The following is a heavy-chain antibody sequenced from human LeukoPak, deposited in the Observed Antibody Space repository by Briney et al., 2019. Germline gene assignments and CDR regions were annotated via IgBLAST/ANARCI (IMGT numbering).Heavy chain of an antibody. J-gene: IGHJ5*02. CDR3: ARRRGTYYYGSGSHNWFDP. Sequence: PSETLSLTCGVYGGSFSGYYWTWIRQPPGKGLEWIGEINHSRSTNYNPSLKSRVTISVDTSKNQFSLKLSSVTAADTAVYYCARRRGTYYYGSGSHNWFDPWGQGTLVTVSS. V-gene: IGHV4-34*01. D-gene: IGHD3-10*01. CDR1: GGSFSGYY. CDR2: INHSRST.